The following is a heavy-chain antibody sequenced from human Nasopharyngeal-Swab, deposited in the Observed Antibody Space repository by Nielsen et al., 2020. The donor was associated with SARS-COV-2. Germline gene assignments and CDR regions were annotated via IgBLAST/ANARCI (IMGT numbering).Heavy chain of an antibody. Sequence: GGSLRLSCAASGFPFRNYYMTWVRQPPGKGLEWVANIKQGGSEQFYVDSVKGRFTISRDDAKNSVYLQMNSLRREDTAVYYCARESVVTGTDDAPDLWGRGTMVTVSS. D-gene: IGHD2-21*02. CDR3: ARESVVTGTDDAPDL. CDR1: GFPFRNYY. CDR2: IKQGGSEQ. V-gene: IGHV3-7*04. J-gene: IGHJ3*01.